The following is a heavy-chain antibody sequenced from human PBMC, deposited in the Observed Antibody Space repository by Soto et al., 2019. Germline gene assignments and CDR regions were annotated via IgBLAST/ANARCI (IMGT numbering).Heavy chain of an antibody. CDR3: ARDLGGIVLMVYAINYYYYGMDV. CDR2: INPSGGST. J-gene: IGHJ6*02. D-gene: IGHD2-8*01. V-gene: IGHV1-46*01. CDR1: GYTFTSYY. Sequence: QVQLVQSGAEVKKPGASVKVSCKASGYTFTSYYMHWVRQAPGQGLEWMGIINPSGGSTSYAQKFQGRVTMTRDTSTSTVYMELSSLRSEDTAVYYCARDLGGIVLMVYAINYYYYGMDVWGQGTTVTVSS.